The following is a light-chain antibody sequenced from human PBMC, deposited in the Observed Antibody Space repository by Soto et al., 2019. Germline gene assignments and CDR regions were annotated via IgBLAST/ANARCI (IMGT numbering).Light chain of an antibody. CDR3: MQGLQTRA. CDR2: LGS. J-gene: IGKJ5*01. CDR1: QSLLHSNGYNY. Sequence: DIVMTQSPLSLPVTPGEPASISCRSSQSLLHSNGYNYLDWYLQKPGQSPQLLIYLGSNRASGVPDRFGGSGSGTDFTLKISRVEAEDVGVYYCMQGLQTRAFGQGTRLEIK. V-gene: IGKV2-28*01.